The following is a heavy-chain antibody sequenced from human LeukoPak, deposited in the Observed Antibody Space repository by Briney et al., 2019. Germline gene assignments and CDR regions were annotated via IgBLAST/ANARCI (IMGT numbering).Heavy chain of an antibody. Sequence: ASVKVSCKASGYTFTSYGISWVRQAPGQGLEWIGWISAYNGNTNYAQTLQGRVTMTTHTSTSTAYTDLRSLRSDDTAVYYCAVETGTTVDYWGQGTLVTVSS. V-gene: IGHV1-18*01. CDR1: GYTFTSYG. CDR3: AVETGTTVDY. CDR2: ISAYNGNT. J-gene: IGHJ4*02. D-gene: IGHD1-7*01.